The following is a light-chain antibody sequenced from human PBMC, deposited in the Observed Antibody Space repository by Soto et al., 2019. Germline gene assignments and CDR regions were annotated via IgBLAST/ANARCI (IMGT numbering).Light chain of an antibody. V-gene: IGKV3-15*01. CDR3: QQYNNWPWT. CDR1: QSVSSN. Sequence: ERVMTQSPATLSVSLGERATLSCRASQSVSSNLAWYLQKPGQAPRLLIYGVSTRATGMPARFSGSGSGTEFTLTISSLQSEDFAVYYCQQYNNWPWTFGQGTKVEIK. CDR2: GVS. J-gene: IGKJ1*01.